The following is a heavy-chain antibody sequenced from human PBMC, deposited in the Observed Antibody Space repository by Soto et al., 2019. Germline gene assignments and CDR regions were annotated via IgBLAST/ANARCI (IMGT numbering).Heavy chain of an antibody. D-gene: IGHD5-18*01. J-gene: IGHJ4*02. V-gene: IGHV4-30-4*01. CDR2: IYYSGST. Sequence: SETLSLTCSVSGDSINTADYFWTWIRQTPGKGLEWIGSIYYSGSTYYNPSLKSRITISVDTSKNMFSLKVASVISTDTARYYCASGAYTHANIGFWSQATTVTVSS. CDR1: GDSINTADYF. CDR3: ASGAYTHANIGF.